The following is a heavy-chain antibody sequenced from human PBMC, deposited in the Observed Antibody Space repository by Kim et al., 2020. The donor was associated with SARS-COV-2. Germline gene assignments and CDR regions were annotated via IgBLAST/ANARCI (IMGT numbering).Heavy chain of an antibody. Sequence: GGSLRLSCAASGFTFSDYYMSWIRQAPGKGLEWVSYISSSSSYTNYADSVKGRFTISRDNAKNSLYLQMNSLRAEDTAVYYCARGAYSSGLAGGYWGQGTLVTVSS. J-gene: IGHJ4*02. V-gene: IGHV3-11*06. CDR1: GFTFSDYY. CDR3: ARGAYSSGLAGGY. D-gene: IGHD6-19*01. CDR2: ISSSSSYT.